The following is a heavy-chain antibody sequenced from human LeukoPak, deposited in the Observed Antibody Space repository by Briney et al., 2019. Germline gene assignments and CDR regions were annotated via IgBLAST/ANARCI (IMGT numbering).Heavy chain of an antibody. D-gene: IGHD2-15*01. Sequence: SETLSLTCALHGGSFSGYYWSWIRQPPGKGLEWIGEINHIGSTNYDPSIKSRVTISGDTSKNQFSLKLSSVTAADTAVYYCARLGYCSGGSCVYYYYGMDVWGQGTTVTVS. CDR1: GGSFSGYY. V-gene: IGHV4-34*01. CDR2: INHIGST. J-gene: IGHJ6*02. CDR3: ARLGYCSGGSCVYYYYGMDV.